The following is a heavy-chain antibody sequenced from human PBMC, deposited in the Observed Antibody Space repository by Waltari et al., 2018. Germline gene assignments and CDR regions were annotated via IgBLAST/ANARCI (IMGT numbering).Heavy chain of an antibody. V-gene: IGHV1-69*14. CDR2: ISPIFGTA. CDR1: GGTFSSYA. CDR3: ARDSLIAAAGTFWFDP. J-gene: IGHJ5*02. D-gene: IGHD6-13*01. Sequence: QVQLVQSGAEVKKPGSSGKVSCKASGGTFSSYAISWVRQAPGQGLEWRGGISPIFGTANYAQKFQGRVTITADKSTSTAYMELSSLRSEDTAVYYCARDSLIAAAGTFWFDPWGQGTLVTVSS.